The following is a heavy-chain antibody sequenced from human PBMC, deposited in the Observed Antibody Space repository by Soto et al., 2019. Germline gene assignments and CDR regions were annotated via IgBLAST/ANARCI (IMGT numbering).Heavy chain of an antibody. CDR3: ARGEDAFFYYGLDV. CDR2: IYYSGNT. Sequence: SETLSLTCTVSGGSISYYYWGWIRQPPGKGLEWIGSIYYSGNTHYNPSLKSRVTISVDTSMNQFSLNLDSVTAADTAVYYCARGEDAFFYYGLDVWGQGITVTVS. CDR1: GGSISYYY. J-gene: IGHJ6*02. V-gene: IGHV4-59*01.